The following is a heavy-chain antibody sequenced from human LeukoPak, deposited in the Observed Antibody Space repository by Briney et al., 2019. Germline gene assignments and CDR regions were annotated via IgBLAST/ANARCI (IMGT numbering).Heavy chain of an antibody. CDR3: AREYGRGYFDC. Sequence: GGSLRLSCAASGFTFSSYGMHWVRQAPGQGLEWVGVISYDGSNKYYADSVKGRFTSSRDNSKNTLYLQMNSLSAEDTAVYYCAREYGRGYFDCWGQGTLVTVSS. V-gene: IGHV3-30*03. D-gene: IGHD3-10*01. CDR2: ISYDGSNK. J-gene: IGHJ4*02. CDR1: GFTFSSYG.